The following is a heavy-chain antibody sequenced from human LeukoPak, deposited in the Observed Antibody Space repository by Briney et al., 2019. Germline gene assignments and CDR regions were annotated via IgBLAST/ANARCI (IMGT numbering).Heavy chain of an antibody. D-gene: IGHD2-15*01. V-gene: IGHV3-48*03. CDR2: IIASGTTI. Sequence: GPSLRLSCVASGLKLNNSEIHCVRHAPGKGMEWVSYIIASGTTIFYSDSVKGRFTMSRDGAKGSVSLHLESLRFEDTATYYCARFLKHCNGDHCYCDYYAYGLHVWGQGTTVTVSS. J-gene: IGHJ6*02. CDR1: GLKLNNSE. CDR3: ARFLKHCNGDHCYCDYYAYGLHV.